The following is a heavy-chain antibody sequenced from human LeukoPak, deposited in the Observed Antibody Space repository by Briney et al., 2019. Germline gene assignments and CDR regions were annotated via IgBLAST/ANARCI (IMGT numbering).Heavy chain of an antibody. D-gene: IGHD1-26*01. CDR1: GGSISSYY. CDR3: ARGGSLRRVDV. J-gene: IGHJ6*02. CDR2: IYYSGST. V-gene: IGHV4-59*01. Sequence: SETLSLTCTVSGGSISSYYWSWIRQPPGKGLEWIGYIYYSGSTNYNPSLKSRVTISVDTSKNQFSLKLSSVTAADTAVYYCARGGSLRRVDVWGQGTTATVSS.